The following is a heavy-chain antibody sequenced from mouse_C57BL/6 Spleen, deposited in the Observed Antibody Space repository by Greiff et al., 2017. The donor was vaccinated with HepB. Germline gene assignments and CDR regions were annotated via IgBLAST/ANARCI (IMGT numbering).Heavy chain of an antibody. D-gene: IGHD2-2*01. V-gene: IGHV3-6*01. J-gene: IGHJ1*03. Sequence: EVKLVESGPGLVKPSQSLSLTCSVTGYSITSGYYWNWIRQFPGNKLEWMGYISYDGSNNYNPSLKNRISITRDTSKNQFFLKLNSVTTEDTATYYCARYGYDALGRYFDVWGTGTTVTVSS. CDR2: ISYDGSN. CDR1: GYSITSGYY. CDR3: ARYGYDALGRYFDV.